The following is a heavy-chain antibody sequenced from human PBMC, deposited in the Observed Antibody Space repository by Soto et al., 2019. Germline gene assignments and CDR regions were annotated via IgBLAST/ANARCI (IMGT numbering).Heavy chain of an antibody. V-gene: IGHV4-38-2*01. D-gene: IGHD3-3*01. J-gene: IGHJ6*02. Sequence: PLETLSLTCAVSGYSIRSGYYCRWIQQPPGKGREWIGSIYHSGSTYYNPSLKSRVTISVDTSKNQFSLKLSSVTAADTAVYYCASLGDHTIFGVVIAGMDVWGQGTTVTVSS. CDR1: GYSIRSGYY. CDR2: IYHSGST. CDR3: ASLGDHTIFGVVIAGMDV.